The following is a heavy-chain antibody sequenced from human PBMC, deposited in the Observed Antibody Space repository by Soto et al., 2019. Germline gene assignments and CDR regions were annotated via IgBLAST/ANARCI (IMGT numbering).Heavy chain of an antibody. V-gene: IGHV1-69*01. J-gene: IGHJ6*02. Sequence: ASVKVYCKASGGTFGSYAITLVRRAPGQGLDWLGGIIPILNSPAYAQKFKARVVITADEITNTAYMELNSLRFDDTAVYYCAREAPYCTSATCPKFYDMDVWGQGTTVTVSS. D-gene: IGHD2-2*01. CDR3: AREAPYCTSATCPKFYDMDV. CDR1: GGTFGSYA. CDR2: IIPILNSP.